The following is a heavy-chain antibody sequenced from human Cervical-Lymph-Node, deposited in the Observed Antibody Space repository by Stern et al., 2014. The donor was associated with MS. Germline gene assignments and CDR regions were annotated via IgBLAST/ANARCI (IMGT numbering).Heavy chain of an antibody. Sequence: VQLVESGGDLVQPGRSLRLSCAAFGFTFDDYAMHWVRQAPGKGLEGGAGISGNSGTIGYADSVKGRFTTSRDNAYSSLYLQMNSLRPEDTALYYCARDITGSSAYFAYWGQGTLVTVSS. V-gene: IGHV3-9*01. J-gene: IGHJ4*02. D-gene: IGHD1-14*01. CDR1: GFTFDDYA. CDR2: ISGNSGTI. CDR3: ARDITGSSAYFAY.